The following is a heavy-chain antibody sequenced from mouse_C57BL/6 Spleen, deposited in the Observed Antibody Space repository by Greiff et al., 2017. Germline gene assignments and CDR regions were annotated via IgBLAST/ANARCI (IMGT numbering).Heavy chain of an antibody. CDR3: TVRLGNGGDY. CDR1: GFTFSNYW. Sequence: EVQVVESGGGLVQPGGSMKLSCVASGFTFSNYWMNWVRQSPEQGLEWVAQIRLKSDNSATHYAESVKGRFTISRDDAKSSVCLQTKNLRAEDTGIYSCTVRLGNGGDYWGQGTTLTVSS. D-gene: IGHD4-1*01. V-gene: IGHV6-3*01. CDR2: IRLKSDNSAT. J-gene: IGHJ2*01.